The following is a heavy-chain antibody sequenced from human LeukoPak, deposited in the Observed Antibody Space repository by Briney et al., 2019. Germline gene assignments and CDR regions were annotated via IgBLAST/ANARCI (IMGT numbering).Heavy chain of an antibody. J-gene: IGHJ3*02. V-gene: IGHV3-21*01. CDR3: ARELGSGSSYDAFDI. Sequence: GGSLRLSCAASGFTFSSYSMNWVRQAPGKGLEWVSSISSSSSYIYYADSVKSRFTISRDNAKNSLYLQMNSLRAEDTAVYYCARELGSGSSYDAFDIWGQGTMVTVSS. CDR2: ISSSSSYI. D-gene: IGHD6-19*01. CDR1: GFTFSSYS.